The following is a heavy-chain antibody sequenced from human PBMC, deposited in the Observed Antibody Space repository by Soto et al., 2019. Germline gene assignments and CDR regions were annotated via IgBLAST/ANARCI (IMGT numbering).Heavy chain of an antibody. CDR3: ARDRTSVNHDYSNWKSYYYYYGMDV. CDR2: MNPNSGNT. D-gene: IGHD4-4*01. J-gene: IGHJ6*02. CDR1: GYTFTSYD. V-gene: IGHV1-8*01. Sequence: ASVKVSCKASGYTFTSYDINWVRQATGQGLEWMGWMNPNSGNTGYAQKFQGRVTMTGDTSISTAYLELSSLRSEDTAVYYCARDRTSVNHDYSNWKSYYYYYGMDVWGQGTTVTVSS.